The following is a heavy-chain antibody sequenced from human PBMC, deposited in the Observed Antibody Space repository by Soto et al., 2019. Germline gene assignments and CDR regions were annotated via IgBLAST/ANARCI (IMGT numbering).Heavy chain of an antibody. CDR3: ARGEMATISIDY. CDR2: IYYSGST. Sequence: QLQLQESGPGLVKPSETLSLTCTVSGGSISSSSYYWGWIRQPPGKGLEWIGSIYYSGSTYYNPSLQSRVTISVDTSKNQFSLKLSSVTAADTAVYYCARGEMATISIDYWGQGTLVTVSS. CDR1: GGSISSSSYY. J-gene: IGHJ4*02. D-gene: IGHD5-12*01. V-gene: IGHV4-39*01.